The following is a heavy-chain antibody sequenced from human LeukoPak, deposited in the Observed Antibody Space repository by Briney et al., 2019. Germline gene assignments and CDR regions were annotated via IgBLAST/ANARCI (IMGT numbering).Heavy chain of an antibody. D-gene: IGHD6-13*01. V-gene: IGHV4-59*01. J-gene: IGHJ6*02. Sequence: PSETLSLTCTVSGGSISSYYWSWIRQPPGKGLEWIGYIYYSGSTNYNPSLKSRVTISVDTSKSQFSLKLSSVTAADTAVYYCARGGAAAGLLYYYYGMDVWGQGTTVTVSS. CDR1: GGSISSYY. CDR2: IYYSGST. CDR3: ARGGAAAGLLYYYYGMDV.